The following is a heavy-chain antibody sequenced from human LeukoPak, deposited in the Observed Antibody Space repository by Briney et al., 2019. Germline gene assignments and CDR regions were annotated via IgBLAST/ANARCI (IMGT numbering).Heavy chain of an antibody. J-gene: IGHJ4*02. Sequence: PGGSLRLSCAASGFTFSSYSMNWVRQAPGKGLEWVSSISSSSSYIYYADSVKGRFTISRDNAKNSLYLQMNSLRAEDTAVYYCAILDYDFWSGYCPYPFDYWGQGTLVTVSS. CDR1: GFTFSSYS. V-gene: IGHV3-21*01. D-gene: IGHD3-3*01. CDR3: AILDYDFWSGYCPYPFDY. CDR2: ISSSSSYI.